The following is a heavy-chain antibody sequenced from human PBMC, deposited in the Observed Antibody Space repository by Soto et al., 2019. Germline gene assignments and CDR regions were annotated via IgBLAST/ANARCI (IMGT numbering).Heavy chain of an antibody. CDR2: ISAYNGNT. V-gene: IGHV1-18*01. CDR1: GYTFTSYG. Sequence: ASVKVSCKASGYTFTSYGISWVRQAPGQGLEWMGWISAYNGNTNYAQKLQGRVTMTTDTSTSTAYMELRSLRSDDTAVYYCARGIAVAGPSRPRNAEYFQHWGQGTLVTVSS. CDR3: ARGIAVAGPSRPRNAEYFQH. J-gene: IGHJ1*01. D-gene: IGHD6-19*01.